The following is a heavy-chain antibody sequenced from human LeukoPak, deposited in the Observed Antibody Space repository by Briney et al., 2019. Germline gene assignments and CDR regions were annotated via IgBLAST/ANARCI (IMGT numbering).Heavy chain of an antibody. V-gene: IGHV1-69*13. J-gene: IGHJ6*02. D-gene: IGHD4-17*01. CDR1: GGTFSSYA. CDR3: ARPRGDYIAYYYYGMDI. CDR2: IIPIFGTA. Sequence: SVKVSCKASGGTFSSYAISWVRQAPGQGLEWMGGIIPIFGTANYAQKFQGRVTITADESTSTAYMELSSLRSEDTAVYYCARPRGDYIAYYYYGMDIWGQGTTVTVSS.